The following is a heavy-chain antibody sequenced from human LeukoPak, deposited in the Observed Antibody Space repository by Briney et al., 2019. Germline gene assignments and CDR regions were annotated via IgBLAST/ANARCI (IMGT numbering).Heavy chain of an antibody. CDR1: GYTFASYG. V-gene: IGHV7-4-1*02. Sequence: ASVKVSCKASGYTFASYGISWVRQAPGQGLEWMGWIYTDAGKPTYAQGFTGRFVFSVDTSVSTAYLQISSLEAEDTAVYFCARRIPAATAIDYWGQGTLVTVSS. D-gene: IGHD6-13*01. CDR2: IYTDAGKP. J-gene: IGHJ4*02. CDR3: ARRIPAATAIDY.